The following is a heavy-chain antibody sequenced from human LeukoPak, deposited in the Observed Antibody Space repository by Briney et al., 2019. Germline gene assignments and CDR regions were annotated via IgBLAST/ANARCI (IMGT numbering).Heavy chain of an antibody. CDR2: IYTSGST. Sequence: PSQTLSLTCTVSGGSISSGSYYWSWIRQPAGKGLEWIGRIYTSGSTNYNPSLKSRVTISVDTSKNQFSLKLSSVTAADTAVYYCSSEDPQRRWCSGGSCRGAFDIWGQGTMVTVSS. V-gene: IGHV4-61*02. J-gene: IGHJ3*02. D-gene: IGHD2-15*01. CDR1: GGSISSGSYY. CDR3: SSEDPQRRWCSGGSCRGAFDI.